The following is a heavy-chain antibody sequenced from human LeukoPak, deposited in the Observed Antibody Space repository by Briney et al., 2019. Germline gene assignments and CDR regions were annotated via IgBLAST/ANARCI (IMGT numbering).Heavy chain of an antibody. V-gene: IGHV1-8*01. Sequence: VASVKVSCKASGYTFTSYDINWVRQATGRGLEWMGWMNPNSGNTGYAQKFQGRVTMTRNTSISTAYMELSSLRSEDTAVYYCARGSLYSSGRGDFDYWGQGTLVTVSS. CDR2: MNPNSGNT. D-gene: IGHD6-19*01. CDR3: ARGSLYSSGRGDFDY. CDR1: GYTFTSYD. J-gene: IGHJ4*02.